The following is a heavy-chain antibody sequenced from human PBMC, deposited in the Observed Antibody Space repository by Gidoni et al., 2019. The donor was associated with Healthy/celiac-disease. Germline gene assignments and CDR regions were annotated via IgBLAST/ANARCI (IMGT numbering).Heavy chain of an antibody. CDR1: GFTLRSYS. D-gene: IGHD3-22*01. CDR2: ISSSSSYI. J-gene: IGHJ6*02. Sequence: EVQLVESGGGLVKHGGSLRLSCAASGFTLRSYSMTWVRQAPGKGLEWVSSISSSSSYIYYADSVKGRFTISRDNAKNSLYLQMNSLRAEDTAVYYCARDYDSSGYYVYYYYYGMDVWGQGTTVTVSS. CDR3: ARDYDSSGYYVYYYYYGMDV. V-gene: IGHV3-21*01.